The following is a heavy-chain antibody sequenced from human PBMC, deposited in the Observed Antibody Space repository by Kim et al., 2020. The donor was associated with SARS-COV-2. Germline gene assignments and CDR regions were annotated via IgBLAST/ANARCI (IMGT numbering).Heavy chain of an antibody. D-gene: IGHD3-10*01. V-gene: IGHV3-53*01. J-gene: IGHJ4*02. Sequence: GGSLRLSCAASGFTVSSNFMSWVRQAPGKGLEWVSGIYSGGSTYYADSVKGRFTISRDNSKNTLYLQMNSLRAEDTAVYYCASSSRGIGSVTSIAQRDWWGQGTLVTVSS. CDR1: GFTVSSNF. CDR3: ASSSRGIGSVTSIAQRDW. CDR2: IYSGGST.